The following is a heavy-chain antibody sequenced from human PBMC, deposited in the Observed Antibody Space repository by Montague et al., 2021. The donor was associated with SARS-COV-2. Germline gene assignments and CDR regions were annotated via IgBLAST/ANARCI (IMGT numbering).Heavy chain of an antibody. J-gene: IGHJ3*01. CDR3: ARGMYGLTETKDAFDV. CDR2: IYSSGTT. Sequence: TLSLTCTVSGGSIRSSDNYWSWIRQHPGKGLEWIGYIYSSGTTYYNPSLRSRVTISVDTSKKQFSLKLSSVTAADTAVYYCARGMYGLTETKDAFDVWGQGTMASVSS. D-gene: IGHD1-20*01. V-gene: IGHV4-31*03. CDR1: GGSIRSSDNY.